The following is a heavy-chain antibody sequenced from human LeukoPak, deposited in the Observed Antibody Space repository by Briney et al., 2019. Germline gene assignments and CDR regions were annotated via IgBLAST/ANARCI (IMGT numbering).Heavy chain of an antibody. Sequence: SQTLSLTCAISGDSVSSNSAAWNWIRQSPLRGLEWLGRTYYRSKWYSDFAVSVKSRITINPDTSKNQFSLQLNSVTPEDTAVYYCARGYSSSWYSFNYWGQGTLVTVSS. CDR1: GDSVSSNSAA. CDR2: TYYRSKWYS. D-gene: IGHD6-13*01. CDR3: ARGYSSSWYSFNY. J-gene: IGHJ4*02. V-gene: IGHV6-1*01.